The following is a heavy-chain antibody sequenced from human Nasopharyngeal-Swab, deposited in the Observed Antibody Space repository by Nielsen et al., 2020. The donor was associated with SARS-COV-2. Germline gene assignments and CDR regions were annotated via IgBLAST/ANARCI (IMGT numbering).Heavy chain of an antibody. Sequence: GESLKISCAASGFTFSSYWMHWVRQAPGKRLVWVSRINSDGSSTSYADSVKGRFTISRDNAKNTLYLQMNSLRAEDTAVYYCASSVAGTTSFDYWGQGTLVTVSS. J-gene: IGHJ4*02. CDR3: ASSVAGTTSFDY. D-gene: IGHD6-19*01. CDR2: INSDGSST. V-gene: IGHV3-74*01. CDR1: GFTFSSYW.